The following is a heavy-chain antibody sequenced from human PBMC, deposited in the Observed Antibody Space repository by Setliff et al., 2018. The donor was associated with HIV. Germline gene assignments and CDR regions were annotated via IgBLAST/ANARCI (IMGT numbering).Heavy chain of an antibody. Sequence: GSGHTLVNPTQTLTMTCTFSGFSRSTNRMRVSWIRQPPGKALEWLARIDWDDDKFYSKSLKTRLTISKYTSKNQVVLTMTNMDPADTATYFCARMPEYGENAFDIWGQGTMVTVSS. CDR2: IDWDDDK. CDR3: ARMPEYGENAFDI. D-gene: IGHD4-17*01. J-gene: IGHJ3*02. CDR1: GFSRSTNRMR. V-gene: IGHV2-70*04.